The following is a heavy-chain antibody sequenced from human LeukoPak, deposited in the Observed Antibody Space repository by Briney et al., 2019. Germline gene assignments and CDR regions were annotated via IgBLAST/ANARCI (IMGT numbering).Heavy chain of an antibody. Sequence: GGSLRLSCAASGFTFSNAWMNWVRQAPGKGLEWVGRIKSKTDGGTTDYAAPVKGRFTISRDDSKNTLYLQMNSLKTEDTAVYYCTIDLVEKAGYEMYYYYYGMDVWGQGTTVTVSS. CDR1: GFTFSNAW. CDR3: TIDLVEKAGYEMYYYYYGMDV. D-gene: IGHD1-26*01. V-gene: IGHV3-15*07. CDR2: IKSKTDGGTT. J-gene: IGHJ6*02.